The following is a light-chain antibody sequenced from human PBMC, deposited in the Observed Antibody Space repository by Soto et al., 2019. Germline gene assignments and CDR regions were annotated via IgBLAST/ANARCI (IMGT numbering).Light chain of an antibody. Sequence: DIQITQSPSTLSASVGDRVTITCRASQSISRSLAWYQQRPGKAPDLLIYKASSLQPGVPSRFSGSGSGTEFTLTISSLQPDDFASYYCQQYKDYPITFGQGTRLEIK. V-gene: IGKV1-5*03. CDR1: QSISRS. J-gene: IGKJ5*01. CDR2: KAS. CDR3: QQYKDYPIT.